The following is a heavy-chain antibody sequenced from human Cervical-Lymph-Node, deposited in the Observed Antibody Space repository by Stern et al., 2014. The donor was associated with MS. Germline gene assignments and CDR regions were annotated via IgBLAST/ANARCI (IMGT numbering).Heavy chain of an antibody. Sequence: QVQLQESGPGLVKPSQTLSLTCTVSGDSMSSGTKSWSWIRQPAGKGLEWIGRIYTTGDTDYHPSLKSRVTISLETSRNQFSLKLTSVTAADTAVYYCARGGMIFGLVVNWYDSWGRGTRVTVSS. CDR3: ARGGMIFGLVVNWYDS. V-gene: IGHV4-61*02. CDR2: IYTTGDT. D-gene: IGHD3/OR15-3a*01. J-gene: IGHJ5*01. CDR1: GDSMSSGTKS.